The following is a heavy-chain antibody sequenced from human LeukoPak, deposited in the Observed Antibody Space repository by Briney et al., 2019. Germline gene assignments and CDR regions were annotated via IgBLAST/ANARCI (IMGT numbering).Heavy chain of an antibody. CDR2: ISSSSSYI. Sequence: PGGSLRLSCAASGFTFSSYSMNSVRQAPGKGLEWVSSISSSSSYIYYADSVKGRFTISRDNAKNSLYLQMNSLRAEDTAVYYCARDMVRGVHFDYWGQGTLVTVSS. J-gene: IGHJ4*02. V-gene: IGHV3-21*01. CDR3: ARDMVRGVHFDY. D-gene: IGHD3-10*01. CDR1: GFTFSSYS.